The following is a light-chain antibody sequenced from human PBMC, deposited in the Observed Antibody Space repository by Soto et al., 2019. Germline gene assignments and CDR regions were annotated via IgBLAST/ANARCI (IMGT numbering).Light chain of an antibody. CDR2: GSS. J-gene: IGKJ2*01. V-gene: IGKV3-20*01. CDR3: QQYVRFPLLYT. Sequence: EIVLTQSPGTLSLSPGERATLSCRTSQSVNSNFLAWYQQKPGQAPRLLVYGSSTRAAGVTDRFSGSGFGTDFTLTISTIDPKDFAVYYGQQYVRFPLLYTFGQCNKLGVK. CDR1: QSVNSNF.